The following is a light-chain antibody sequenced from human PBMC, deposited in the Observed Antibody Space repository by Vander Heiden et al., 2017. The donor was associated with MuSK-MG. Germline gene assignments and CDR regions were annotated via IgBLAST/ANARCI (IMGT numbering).Light chain of an antibody. J-gene: IGKJ1*01. CDR1: QSVSSSY. CDR3: QQAGSSPRT. Sequence: EIVLTQSPGTLSLSPGERATLSCRASQSVSSSYLTWYQQKLGQAPRLLIYGASSRATGIPDRFSGSGSGTDFTLTISRLEPEDFAVYYCQQAGSSPRTFGQGTKVEIK. V-gene: IGKV3-20*01. CDR2: GAS.